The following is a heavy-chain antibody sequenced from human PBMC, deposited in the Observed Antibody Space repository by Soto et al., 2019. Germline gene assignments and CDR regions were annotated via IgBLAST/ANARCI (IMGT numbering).Heavy chain of an antibody. Sequence: EVQLLESGGGLVQPGGSLRLSCAASGFTFSSYAMSWVRQAPGKGLEWVSAISGSGGSTYYADSVKGRFTISRDNARNTVYLQMNSLRAEETAVYYFANSRSTPGIWFGELLPYDYDGMDIWGQGTTVTVSS. CDR1: GFTFSSYA. V-gene: IGHV3-23*01. CDR3: ANSRSTPGIWFGELLPYDYDGMDI. D-gene: IGHD3-10*01. CDR2: ISGSGGST. J-gene: IGHJ6*02.